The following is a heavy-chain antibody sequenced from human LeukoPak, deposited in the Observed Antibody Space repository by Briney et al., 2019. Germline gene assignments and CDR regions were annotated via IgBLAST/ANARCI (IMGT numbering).Heavy chain of an antibody. CDR3: ARDSGAVVADFDY. V-gene: IGHV3-66*03. D-gene: IGHD2-15*01. J-gene: IGHJ4*02. Sequence: GGSLRLSCAASGFTVSSNYMSWVRQAPGKGLEWVSVIYSCGSTYYADSVKGRFTISRDNSKNTLYLQMNSLRAEDTAVYYCARDSGAVVADFDYWGQGTLVTVSS. CDR2: IYSCGST. CDR1: GFTVSSNY.